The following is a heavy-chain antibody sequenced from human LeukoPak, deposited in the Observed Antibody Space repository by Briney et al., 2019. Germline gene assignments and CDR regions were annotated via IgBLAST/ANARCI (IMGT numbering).Heavy chain of an antibody. J-gene: IGHJ5*02. CDR3: ARDVDFNWGSFDP. CDR2: ISYDGSNK. CDR1: GFTFSSYA. D-gene: IGHD7-27*01. V-gene: IGHV3-30-3*01. Sequence: GGSLRPSCAASGFTFSSYAMHWVRQAPGKGLEWVAVISYDGSNKYYADSVKGRFTISRDNSKNTLYLQMNSLRAEDTAVYYCARDVDFNWGSFDPWGRGTLVTVSS.